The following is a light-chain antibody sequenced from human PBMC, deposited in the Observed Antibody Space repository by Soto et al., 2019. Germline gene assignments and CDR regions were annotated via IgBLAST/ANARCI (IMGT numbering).Light chain of an antibody. CDR1: SGHSSYA. J-gene: IGLJ2*01. V-gene: IGLV4-69*01. Sequence: QSVLTQSPSASASLGASDKLTCTLSSGHSSYAIAWHQQQPEKGPRYWMKLNSDGSHSKGDGIPDRFSGSSSGAERYLTISSLQSEDEADYYCQTWGTGIVVFGGGTKLTVL. CDR3: QTWGTGIVV. CDR2: LNSDGSH.